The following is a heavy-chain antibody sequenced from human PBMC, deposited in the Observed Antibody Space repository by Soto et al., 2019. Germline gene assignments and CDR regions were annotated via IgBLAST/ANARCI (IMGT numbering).Heavy chain of an antibody. Sequence: QVQLQQWGAGLLKPSETLSLTCAVYGAPLSGYYWSWIRQSPGKGLEWIGEINHVGHTSYNPSLKSRVIISVDPAKKQFSLKLTSVTAAGTAVYYCGRGGRTTMVIAYWGQGTLVTVSS. CDR1: GAPLSGYY. D-gene: IGHD5-18*01. CDR2: INHVGHT. J-gene: IGHJ4*02. V-gene: IGHV4-34*01. CDR3: GRGGRTTMVIAY.